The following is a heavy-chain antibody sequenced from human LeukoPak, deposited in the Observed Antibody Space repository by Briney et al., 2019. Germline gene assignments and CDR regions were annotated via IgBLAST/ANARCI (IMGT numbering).Heavy chain of an antibody. CDR1: GGSISTYY. CDR3: ARQSRELSDCSSTSCPNWFDP. D-gene: IGHD2-2*01. Sequence: SETLSLTCTFSGGSISTYYWSWIRQPPGKGLEWIGSIYYSGSTYYNPSLKSRVTISVDTSKNQFSLKLSSVTAADTAVYYCARQSRELSDCSSTSCPNWFDPWGQGTLVTVSS. V-gene: IGHV4-39*01. J-gene: IGHJ5*02. CDR2: IYYSGST.